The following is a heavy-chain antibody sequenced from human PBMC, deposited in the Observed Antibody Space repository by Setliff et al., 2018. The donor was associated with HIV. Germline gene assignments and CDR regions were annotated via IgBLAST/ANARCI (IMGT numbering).Heavy chain of an antibody. CDR1: GGSISSGSYY. J-gene: IGHJ2*01. D-gene: IGHD3-22*01. CDR2: IYTSGST. CDR3: ARGSGYPWYFDL. Sequence: PSETLSLTCTVSGGSISSGSYYWSWIRQPAGKGLEWIGRIYTSGSTNYNPSPKSRVTISVDTSKNQFSLKLSSVTAADTAVYYCARGSGYPWYFDLWGRGTLVTVSS. V-gene: IGHV4-61*02.